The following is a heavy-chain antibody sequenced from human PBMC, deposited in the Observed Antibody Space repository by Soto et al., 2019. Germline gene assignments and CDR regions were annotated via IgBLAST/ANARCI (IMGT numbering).Heavy chain of an antibody. V-gene: IGHV3-23*01. CDR3: AKTPFDLLALPSDY. CDR2: ISGSGGST. CDR1: GFTLSSYA. D-gene: IGHD2-15*01. Sequence: GYLSLSFAASGFTLSSYAMRWVLQSPVKVLEWVSAISGSGGSTYYADSLKGRFTISRDNSKNTLYLQMNSLRAEDTAVYYCAKTPFDLLALPSDYWAQGTL. J-gene: IGHJ4*02.